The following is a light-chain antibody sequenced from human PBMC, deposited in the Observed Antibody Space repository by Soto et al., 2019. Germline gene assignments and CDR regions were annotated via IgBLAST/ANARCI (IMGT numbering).Light chain of an antibody. Sequence: EIVLTQAPGTLSLSPGERATLSCRASQSVSNNYLAWYQQKPSQAPRLLIYGASNRATGIPYRFSGSGSGTDFTLTISRLEPEDFAVYYCQQYGSSPQTFGQGTMVDI. V-gene: IGKV3-20*01. CDR3: QQYGSSPQT. CDR2: GAS. J-gene: IGKJ1*01. CDR1: QSVSNNY.